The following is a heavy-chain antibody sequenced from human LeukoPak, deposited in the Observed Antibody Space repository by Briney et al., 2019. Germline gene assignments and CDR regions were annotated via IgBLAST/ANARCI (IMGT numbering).Heavy chain of an antibody. V-gene: IGHV7-4-1*02. Sequence: ASVKVSCKASGYTFTTYGMNWVRQAPGQGLEWMGWINTNTGNPTYAQGFTGRFVFSLDTSVSTAYLQISSLKADDTAVYYCARDLREYYYDSSGYSAFDIWGQGTMVTVSS. CDR3: ARDLREYYYDSSGYSAFDI. CDR1: GYTFTTYG. D-gene: IGHD3-22*01. CDR2: INTNTGNP. J-gene: IGHJ3*02.